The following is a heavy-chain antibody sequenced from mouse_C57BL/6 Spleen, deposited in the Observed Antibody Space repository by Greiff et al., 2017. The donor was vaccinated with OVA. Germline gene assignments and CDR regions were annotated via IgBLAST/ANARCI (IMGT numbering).Heavy chain of an antibody. Sequence: QVQLQQSGAELVRPGASVKLSCKASGYTFTDYYINWVKQRPGQGLEWIARIYPGSGNTYYNEKFKGKATLTAEKSSSTAYMQLSSLTSEDSAVYFCARERIGGYGSSSLFDYWGQGTTLTVSS. CDR3: ARERIGGYGSSSLFDY. CDR2: IYPGSGNT. V-gene: IGHV1-76*01. J-gene: IGHJ2*01. CDR1: GYTFTDYY. D-gene: IGHD1-1*01.